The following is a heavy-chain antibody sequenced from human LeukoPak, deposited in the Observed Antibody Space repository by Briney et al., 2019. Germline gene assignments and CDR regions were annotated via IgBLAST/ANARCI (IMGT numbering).Heavy chain of an antibody. CDR3: ARDPPGRGYYFDY. V-gene: IGHV3-30*04. Sequence: GGSLRLSCAASGFTFSSYAMHWVRQAPGKGLEWVAVISYDGSNKYYADSVKGRFTISRDNSKNTLNLQMNSLRAEDTAVYYCARDPPGRGYYFDYWGQGTLVTVSS. J-gene: IGHJ4*02. CDR2: ISYDGSNK. CDR1: GFTFSSYA.